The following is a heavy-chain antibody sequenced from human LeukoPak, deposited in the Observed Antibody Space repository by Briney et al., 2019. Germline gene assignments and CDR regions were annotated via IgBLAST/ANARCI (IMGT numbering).Heavy chain of an antibody. CDR2: IYYSGSI. CDR3: ARDSKPYYDSSGYYYVDYYYYGMDV. J-gene: IGHJ6*02. D-gene: IGHD3-22*01. Sequence: SETLSLTCTVSGGSVSSGCYYWGWLRQPPGKGWEWCGYIYYSGSINYNPSLKSRVTISVDTSKNQFSLKLSSVTAADTAVYYCARDSKPYYDSSGYYYVDYYYYGMDVWGQGTTVTVSS. V-gene: IGHV4-61*01. CDR1: GGSVSSGCYY.